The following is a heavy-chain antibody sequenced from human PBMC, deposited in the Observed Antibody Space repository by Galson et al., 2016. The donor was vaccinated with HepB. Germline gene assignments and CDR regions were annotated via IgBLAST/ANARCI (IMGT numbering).Heavy chain of an antibody. CDR1: GFTFSIYG. J-gene: IGHJ3*02. CDR2: IWYDGSKK. Sequence: SLRLSCAASGFTFSIYGMHWVRQAPGKGLEWVAVIWYDGSKKDYADSVKGRFTISRDNSKNTLYLQMNSLRAEDTAVYCCTRVRRPWGMGRKDAFDIWGQVTMVTVSS. D-gene: IGHD2-8*01. CDR3: TRVRRPWGMGRKDAFDI. V-gene: IGHV3-33*01.